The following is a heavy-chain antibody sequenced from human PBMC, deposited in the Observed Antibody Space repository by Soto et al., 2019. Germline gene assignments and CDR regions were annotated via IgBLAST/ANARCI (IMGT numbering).Heavy chain of an antibody. CDR2: INPHNGNT. CDR1: GYTFTSYG. CDR3: ARVHSYGVSPFDY. J-gene: IGHJ4*02. Sequence: ASVKVSCKASGYTFTSYGISWVRQAPGQGLEWMGIINPHNGNTNYAQKLQGRVTMTTDTSTSTVYMELSSLRSEDTAVYYCARVHSYGVSPFDYWGQGTLVTVSS. D-gene: IGHD5-18*01. V-gene: IGHV1-18*01.